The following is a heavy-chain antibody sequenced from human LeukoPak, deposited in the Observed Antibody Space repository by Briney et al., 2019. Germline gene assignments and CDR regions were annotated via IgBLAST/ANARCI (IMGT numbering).Heavy chain of an antibody. CDR3: AKDTRADY. V-gene: IGHV3-30*18. D-gene: IGHD2-15*01. Sequence: GGSLRLSCAASGFTFSSYGMHWVPQPPGKGLEWVALISYDGSNKDYADSVKGRFTISRDNSKNTLYLRMNSLRAEDTAVYYCAKDTRADYWGQGILVTVSS. CDR2: ISYDGSNK. J-gene: IGHJ4*02. CDR1: GFTFSSYG.